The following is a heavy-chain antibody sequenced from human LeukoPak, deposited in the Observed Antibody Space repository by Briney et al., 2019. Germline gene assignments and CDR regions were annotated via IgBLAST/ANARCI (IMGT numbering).Heavy chain of an antibody. CDR3: AREGYCSSTSCYKDAFDI. D-gene: IGHD2-2*02. CDR2: IIPIFGTA. V-gene: IGHV1-69*13. J-gene: IGHJ3*02. CDR1: GGTFSSYA. Sequence: GASVKVSCKASGGTFSSYAISCVRQAPGQGPEWMGGIIPIFGTANYAQKFQGRVTITADESTSTAYMELSSLRSEDTAVYYCAREGYCSSTSCYKDAFDIWGQGTMVTVSS.